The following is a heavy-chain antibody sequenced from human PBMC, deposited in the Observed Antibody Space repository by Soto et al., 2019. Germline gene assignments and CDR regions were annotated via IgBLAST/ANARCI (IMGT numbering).Heavy chain of an antibody. CDR2: IYPGDSDT. D-gene: IGHD3-22*01. V-gene: IGHV5-51*01. Sequence: GESLKISCKGSGYSFTSYWIGWVRQMPGKGLEWMGIIYPGDSDTRYSPSFQGQVTISADKSISTAYLQWSSLKASDTAMYYCARSRRGYYDSSGYFEINYYYYYGMDVWGQGTTVTVSS. CDR1: GYSFTSYW. J-gene: IGHJ6*02. CDR3: ARSRRGYYDSSGYFEINYYYYYGMDV.